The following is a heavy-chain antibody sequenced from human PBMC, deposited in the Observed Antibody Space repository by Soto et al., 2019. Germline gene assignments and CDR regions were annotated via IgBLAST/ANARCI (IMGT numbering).Heavy chain of an antibody. D-gene: IGHD6-19*01. CDR1: GGSISSYY. CDR3: ARHLRAVAANFDY. Sequence: SETLSLTCTVSGGSISSYYWSWIRQPPGKGLEWIGYIYYSGSTNYNPSLKSRVTISVDTSKNQFSLKLSSVTAVDTAVYYCARHLRAVAANFDYWGQGTLVTVS. CDR2: IYYSGST. J-gene: IGHJ4*02. V-gene: IGHV4-59*08.